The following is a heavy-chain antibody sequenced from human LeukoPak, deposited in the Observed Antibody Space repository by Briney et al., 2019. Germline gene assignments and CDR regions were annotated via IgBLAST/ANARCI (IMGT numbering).Heavy chain of an antibody. CDR3: GRQGYTASYYFLDY. CDR1: SGSISSYY. D-gene: IGHD1-26*01. CDR2: IYTTGAT. J-gene: IGHJ4*02. Sequence: SETLSLTCTVSSGSISSYYWGGVRQPPGKGLEWIGRIYTTGATQYNPSLKSRVTMSVDTSTNQFSLNLRSMTAAGTAVYYCGRQGYTASYYFLDYWSQGTLVAVS. V-gene: IGHV4-4*07.